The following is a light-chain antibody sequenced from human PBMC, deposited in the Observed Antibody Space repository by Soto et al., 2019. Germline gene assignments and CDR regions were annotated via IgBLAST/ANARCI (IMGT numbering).Light chain of an antibody. CDR3: IQRIEFPLT. V-gene: IGKV2-40*01. J-gene: IGKJ4*01. CDR2: TLS. CDR1: ESLLDRGDGNTY. Sequence: DIVMTQTPLSLPVTPGEPASISCRSSESLLDRGDGNTYVGWYLQKPGQSPQLLIYTLSYRASGVPARCSRSGSDTDFTLNISRVEAEDVGVDYGIQRIEFPLTIGVGNKVEIK.